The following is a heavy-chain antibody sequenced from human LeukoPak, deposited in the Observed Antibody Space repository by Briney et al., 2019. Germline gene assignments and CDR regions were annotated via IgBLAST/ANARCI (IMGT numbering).Heavy chain of an antibody. V-gene: IGHV4-59*08. CDR1: GGSIGSYY. Sequence: SETLSLTCIVSGGSIGSYYWSWTRQPPGKGLEWIGYIYSSGSTNSNPSLKSRVTISVDTSKSQFSLKMTSVTAADTAVYYCARQGSGGRAFDIWGQGTMVTVSS. J-gene: IGHJ3*02. CDR3: ARQGSGGRAFDI. CDR2: IYSSGST. D-gene: IGHD1-26*01.